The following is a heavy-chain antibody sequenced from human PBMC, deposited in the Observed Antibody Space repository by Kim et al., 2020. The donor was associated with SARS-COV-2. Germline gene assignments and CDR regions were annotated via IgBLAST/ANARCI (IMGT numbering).Heavy chain of an antibody. CDR3: ARHEPDSSGYLLVAAPKDNWFDP. CDR1: GGSISSSSYY. Sequence: SETLSLTCTVSGGSISSSSYYWGWIRQPPGKGLEWIGSIYYSGSTYYNPSLKSRVTISVDTSKNQFSLKLSSVTAADTAVYYCARHEPDSSGYLLVAAPKDNWFDPWGQGTLVTVSS. CDR2: IYYSGST. J-gene: IGHJ5*02. D-gene: IGHD3-22*01. V-gene: IGHV4-39*01.